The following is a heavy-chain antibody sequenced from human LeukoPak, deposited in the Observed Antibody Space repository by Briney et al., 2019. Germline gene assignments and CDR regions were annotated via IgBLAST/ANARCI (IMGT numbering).Heavy chain of an antibody. D-gene: IGHD2-21*01. CDR3: AISGLWLGSGYMDV. V-gene: IGHV4-4*07. J-gene: IGHJ6*03. CDR1: GGSISRYY. Sequence: SETLSLTCTVSGGSISRYYWSWIRQPAGKGLEWIGRIYTSGSTNYNPSLKSRVTMSVDTSKNQFSLKLSSVTAADTAVYYCAISGLWLGSGYMDVWGKGTTVTVSS. CDR2: IYTSGST.